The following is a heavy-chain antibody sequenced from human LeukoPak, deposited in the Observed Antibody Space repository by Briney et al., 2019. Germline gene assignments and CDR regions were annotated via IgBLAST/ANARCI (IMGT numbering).Heavy chain of an antibody. J-gene: IGHJ6*03. Sequence: SETLSLTCAVYGGSFSGYYWSWIRQPPGKGLEWIGEINHSGGTNYNPSLKSRVTISVDTSKNQFSLKLSSVTAADTAVYYCAGGQLQLWFTYYYYMDVWGKGTTVTVSS. CDR1: GGSFSGYY. CDR2: INHSGGT. D-gene: IGHD5-18*01. V-gene: IGHV4-34*01. CDR3: AGGQLQLWFTYYYYMDV.